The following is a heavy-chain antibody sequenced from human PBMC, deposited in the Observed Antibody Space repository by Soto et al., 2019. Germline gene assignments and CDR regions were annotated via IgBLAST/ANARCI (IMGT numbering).Heavy chain of an antibody. Sequence: GGSLRLSCAASGFTFSSDWISWVRQAPGKGLEWVANIKQDGSEKYYVDSVKGRFTISRDNAKNSLYLQMNSLRAEDTAVYYCARDLAGSYWGQGTLVTVSS. D-gene: IGHD6-19*01. J-gene: IGHJ4*02. CDR1: GFTFSSDW. V-gene: IGHV3-7*01. CDR2: IKQDGSEK. CDR3: ARDLAGSY.